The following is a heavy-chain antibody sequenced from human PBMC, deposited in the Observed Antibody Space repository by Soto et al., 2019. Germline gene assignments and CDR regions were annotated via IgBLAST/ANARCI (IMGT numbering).Heavy chain of an antibody. CDR1: GYTLTELS. CDR2: FDPEDGET. J-gene: IGHJ5*02. Sequence: GASVKVSCKVSGYTLTELSMHWVRQAPGKGLEWMGGFDPEDGETIYAQKFQGRVTMTEDTSTDTAYMELSSLRSEDTAVYYCAVVALRYFGGWFDPWGQGTLVTVSS. CDR3: AVVALRYFGGWFDP. D-gene: IGHD3-9*01. V-gene: IGHV1-24*01.